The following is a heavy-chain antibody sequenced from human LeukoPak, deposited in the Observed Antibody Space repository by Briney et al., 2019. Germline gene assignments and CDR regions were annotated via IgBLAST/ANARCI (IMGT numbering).Heavy chain of an antibody. J-gene: IGHJ4*02. D-gene: IGHD3-22*01. CDR2: IRSKAYGGTT. V-gene: IGHV3-49*03. CDR3: TRGYYYDSSGYWGY. CDR1: GFTFGDYA. Sequence: GGSLRLSCTASGFTFGDYAMSWFRQAPGKGLEWVGFIRSKAYGGTTEYAATVKGRFTISRDEAKSIAQLQMNSLKTEDTAVYYCTRGYYYDSSGYWGYWGQGTLVTVSS.